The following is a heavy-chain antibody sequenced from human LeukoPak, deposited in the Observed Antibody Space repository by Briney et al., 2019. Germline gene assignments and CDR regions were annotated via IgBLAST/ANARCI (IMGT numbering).Heavy chain of an antibody. CDR1: GLTLSNSW. CDR3: ARRRTIGDYDY. Sequence: GGSLGLSFVALGLTLSNSWMNWVGKAPGKGLIWAARISYDGSSADHADSVKGRFTISRDNAKNTLYLQMNSLRVEDTGVYYCARRRTIGDYDYWGQGTLVTVSS. D-gene: IGHD3-16*01. V-gene: IGHV3-74*01. CDR2: ISYDGSSA. J-gene: IGHJ4*02.